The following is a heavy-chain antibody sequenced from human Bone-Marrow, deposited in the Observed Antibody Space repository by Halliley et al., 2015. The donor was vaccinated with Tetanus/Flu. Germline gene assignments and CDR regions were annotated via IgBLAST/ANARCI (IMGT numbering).Heavy chain of an antibody. CDR3: TKQHGWLRENYDMDV. J-gene: IGHJ6*02. V-gene: IGHV3-23*01. Sequence: WVAALSGSADFMFYADSVKGRFSISRDNAKNTLFLQMNSLRVDDSAVYFCTKQHGWLRENYDMDVWGQGTTVTVSS. CDR2: LSGSADFM. D-gene: IGHD5-12*01.